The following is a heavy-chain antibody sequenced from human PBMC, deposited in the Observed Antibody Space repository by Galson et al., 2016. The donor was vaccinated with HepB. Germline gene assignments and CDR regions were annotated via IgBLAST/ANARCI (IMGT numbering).Heavy chain of an antibody. Sequence: SLRLSCAASGFTFRTYDMHWVRQTKTKGLEWVSAIGTAGDTNYPDPVQGRFTISRENAKNSLYLQMNSLRAGDTAVYYCARGPYRRSSFYYGMDVWGQGTTVTVSS. J-gene: IGHJ6*02. D-gene: IGHD3-10*01. CDR3: ARGPYRRSSFYYGMDV. CDR1: GFTFRTYD. CDR2: IGTAGDT. V-gene: IGHV3-13*01.